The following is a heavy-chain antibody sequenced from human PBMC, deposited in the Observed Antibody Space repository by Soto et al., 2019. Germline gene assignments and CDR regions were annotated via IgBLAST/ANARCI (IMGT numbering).Heavy chain of an antibody. D-gene: IGHD5-18*01. CDR1: GGSISSYY. J-gene: IGHJ6*01. CDR3: ARASPCVTDV. CDR2: IYYSGST. Sequence: SETLSLTCTVSGGSISSYYWSWIRQPPGKGLEWIGYIYYSGSTNYNPSPKSRVTISVDTSKNQFSLRLSSVTAADTAVYYCARASPCVTDVWGQGTTVT. V-gene: IGHV4-59*01.